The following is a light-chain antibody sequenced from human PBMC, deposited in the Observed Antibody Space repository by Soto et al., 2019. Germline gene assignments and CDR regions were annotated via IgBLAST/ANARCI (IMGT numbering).Light chain of an antibody. J-gene: IGKJ1*01. CDR2: KAS. CDR1: QSISSY. CDR3: QQYNSYSQT. V-gene: IGKV1-5*03. Sequence: DIQMTQSPSSLSASVGARVTITCRASQSISSYLNWYQQKPGKAPKLLIYKASSLESGVPSRFSGSGSGTEFTLTISSLQPDDFATYYCQQYNSYSQTFGQGTKV.